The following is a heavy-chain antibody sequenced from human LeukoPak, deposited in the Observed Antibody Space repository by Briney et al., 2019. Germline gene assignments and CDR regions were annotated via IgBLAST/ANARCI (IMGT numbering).Heavy chain of an antibody. D-gene: IGHD2-8*01. J-gene: IGHJ6*03. V-gene: IGHV3-20*04. CDR2: INWNGGNT. CDR1: GFTFSSYW. Sequence: PGGSLRLSCAASGFTFSSYWMSWVRQAPGKGLEWVSGINWNGGNTGYADSVKGRLTISRDNVKNSLYLQMNSLRAEDTALYYCARAPGVRYYYYMDVWGKGTTVTVSS. CDR3: ARAPGVRYYYYMDV.